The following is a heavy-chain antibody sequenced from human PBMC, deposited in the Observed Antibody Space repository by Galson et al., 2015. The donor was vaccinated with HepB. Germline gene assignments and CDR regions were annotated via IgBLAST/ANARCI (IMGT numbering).Heavy chain of an antibody. J-gene: IGHJ6*02. CDR1: GFSLTTRGLC. D-gene: IGHD3-9*01. CDR2: IDWEDDK. CDR3: ARGAWRATGNHYFYALDV. Sequence: PALVKPTQTLTLTCTFSGFSLTTRGLCVSWLRQPPGKALEWLARIDWEDDKYYDTSLKTRLGISMDTSKSQVALTMANMGPVDTATYYCARGAWRATGNHYFYALDVWGQGTTVTVSS. V-gene: IGHV2-70*11.